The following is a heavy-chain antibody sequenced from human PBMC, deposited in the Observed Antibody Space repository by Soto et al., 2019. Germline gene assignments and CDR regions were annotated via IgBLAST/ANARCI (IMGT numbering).Heavy chain of an antibody. CDR2: ISYDGSNK. D-gene: IGHD3-9*01. CDR3: AKPEYYDILTGYDPLDY. J-gene: IGHJ4*02. Sequence: GGSLRLSCAASGFTFSSYGMHWVRQAPGKGLEWVAVISYDGSNKYYADSVKGRFTISRDNSKNTLYLQMNSLRAEDTAVYYCAKPEYYDILTGYDPLDYWGQGTLVTVSS. V-gene: IGHV3-30*18. CDR1: GFTFSSYG.